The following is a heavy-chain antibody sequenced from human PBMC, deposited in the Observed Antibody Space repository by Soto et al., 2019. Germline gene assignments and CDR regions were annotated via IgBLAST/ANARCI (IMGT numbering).Heavy chain of an antibody. Sequence: EVQLLESGGGLVQPGGSLRLSCAASGFTFSSYAMSWVRQAPGKGLEWVSAISGSGGSTYYADSVKGRFTISRDNSKNTLYLQMNRLRAEDTAVYYCAKAGGLLWSSYYGGMDWGQGTLVTVSS. D-gene: IGHD3-3*01. J-gene: IGHJ4*02. V-gene: IGHV3-23*01. CDR3: AKAGGLLWSSYYGGMD. CDR1: GFTFSSYA. CDR2: ISGSGGST.